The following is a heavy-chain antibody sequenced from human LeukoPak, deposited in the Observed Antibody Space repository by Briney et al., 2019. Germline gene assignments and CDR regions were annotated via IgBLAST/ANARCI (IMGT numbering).Heavy chain of an antibody. CDR3: ARVRDGYKIDY. CDR1: GYTFTGYY. CDR2: INPNSGGT. V-gene: IGHV1-2*06. Sequence: ASVKVSCKASGYTFTGYYMHWVRQAPGQGLEWMGRINPNSGGTNYAQKFQGRVTITADESTSTVYMELRSLRSDDTAMYYCARVRDGYKIDYWGQGTLVTVSS. D-gene: IGHD5-24*01. J-gene: IGHJ4*02.